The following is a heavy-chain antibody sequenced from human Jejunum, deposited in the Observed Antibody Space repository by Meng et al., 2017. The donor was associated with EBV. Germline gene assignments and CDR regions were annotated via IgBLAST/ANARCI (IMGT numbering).Heavy chain of an antibody. J-gene: IGHJ4*02. CDR2: TYYRSKWYN. Sequence: QVQLQESGPGPVKPPPPLSLPCAISGDSVSSNTATWDWIRQSLSRGLEWLGRTYYRSKWYNHYAVSVKSRITVNPDTSKNQFSLQLNSVTPEDTAVYYCARRLQTDGFDWWGQGTLVTVSS. CDR3: ARRLQTDGFDW. D-gene: IGHD5-18*01. CDR1: GDSVSSNTAT. V-gene: IGHV6-1*01.